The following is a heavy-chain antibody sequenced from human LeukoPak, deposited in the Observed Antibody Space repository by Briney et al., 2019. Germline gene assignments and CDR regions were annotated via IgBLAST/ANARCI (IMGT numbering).Heavy chain of an antibody. Sequence: PGGSLRLSCAASGFTFSIYGMHWVRQAPGKGLEWVAFIRYDGSNKYYRDSVKGRFTISRDNSKNTLDLQMNSLRTEDTAVYYCAQDNGDYSAYFQNWGQGTLVTVSS. CDR3: AQDNGDYSAYFQN. V-gene: IGHV3-30*02. D-gene: IGHD4-17*01. CDR2: IRYDGSNK. CDR1: GFTFSIYG. J-gene: IGHJ1*01.